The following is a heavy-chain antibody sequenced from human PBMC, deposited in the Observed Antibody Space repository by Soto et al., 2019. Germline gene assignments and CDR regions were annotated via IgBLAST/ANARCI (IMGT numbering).Heavy chain of an antibody. CDR2: IKEDGSEE. Sequence: EVQLVESGGGLGQPGGSLRLSCVASGFPFNQYSMGWVRQAPGKGLEWVANIKEDGSEENYVDSVKGRFTISRDNARNSLSLKMNSLRAVDTGMYYCARAWTYARCWGRGNLVTVSA. CDR3: ARAWTYARC. V-gene: IGHV3-7*04. D-gene: IGHD1-7*01. CDR1: GFPFNQYS. J-gene: IGHJ4*02.